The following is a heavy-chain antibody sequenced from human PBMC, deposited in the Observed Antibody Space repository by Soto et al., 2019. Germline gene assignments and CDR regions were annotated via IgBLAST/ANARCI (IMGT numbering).Heavy chain of an antibody. CDR3: ARHDGFSSGWIFDY. CDR1: GGSISSSNW. D-gene: IGHD6-19*01. V-gene: IGHV4-4*02. Sequence: PSQTLSLTCAVSGGSISSSNWWSWVRQPPGKGLEWIGEIYHNGSTNYNPSIKSRVTISVDKSKNQFSLKLSSVTAADTAVHYCARHDGFSSGWIFDYWGHGTLVTVSS. J-gene: IGHJ4*01. CDR2: IYHNGST.